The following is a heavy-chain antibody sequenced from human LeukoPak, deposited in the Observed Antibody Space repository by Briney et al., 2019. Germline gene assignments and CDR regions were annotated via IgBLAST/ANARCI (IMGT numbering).Heavy chain of an antibody. CDR1: GFSFNTYW. CDR3: ARDLGDYGGTFDY. V-gene: IGHV3-21*01. Sequence: GGSLRLSCAVSGFSFNTYWMTWVRQAPGKGLEWVSSISSSSSYIYYADSVKGRFTISRDNAKNSLYLQMNSLRAEDTAVYYCARDLGDYGGTFDYWGQGILVTVSS. D-gene: IGHD4-23*01. CDR2: ISSSSSYI. J-gene: IGHJ4*02.